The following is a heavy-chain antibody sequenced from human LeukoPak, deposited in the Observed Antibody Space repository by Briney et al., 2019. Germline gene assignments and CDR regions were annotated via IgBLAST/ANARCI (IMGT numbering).Heavy chain of an antibody. Sequence: SVKVSCKASGGTFSSYLISWVRQAPGQGLEWMGGIIPIIGTADYIQKFQDRVTITADESTTTSYMELRSLRSDDTAVYYCARDSGTYRPLDYWGQGTLVTVSS. D-gene: IGHD1-26*01. J-gene: IGHJ4*02. V-gene: IGHV1-69*13. CDR1: GGTFSSYL. CDR2: IIPIIGTA. CDR3: ARDSGTYRPLDY.